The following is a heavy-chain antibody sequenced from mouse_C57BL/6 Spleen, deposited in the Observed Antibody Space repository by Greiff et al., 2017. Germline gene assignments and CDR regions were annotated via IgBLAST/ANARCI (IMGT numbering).Heavy chain of an antibody. V-gene: IGHV1-82*01. CDR1: GYAFSSSW. CDR3: ARERTAWFAY. Sequence: QVQLQQSGPELVKPGASVKISCKASGYAFSSSWMNWVKQRPGKGLEWIGRIYPGDGDTNYNGKFKGKATLTADKSSSTAYMQLSSLTSEDSAVYFCARERTAWFAYWGQGTLVTVS. J-gene: IGHJ3*01. CDR2: IYPGDGDT.